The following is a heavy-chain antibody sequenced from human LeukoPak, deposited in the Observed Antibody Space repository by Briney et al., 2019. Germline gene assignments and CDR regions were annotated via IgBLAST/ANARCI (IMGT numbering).Heavy chain of an antibody. J-gene: IGHJ4*02. V-gene: IGHV1-8*01. CDR3: ARGQDCSGGSCYSSIDC. CDR2: MNPNSGNT. D-gene: IGHD2-15*01. Sequence: ASVKVTCKASGYTFTSYDINWVRQATGQGLEWMGWMNPNSGNTGYAQKFQDRVTMTRNTSISTAYMELSSLRSEDTAVYYCARGQDCSGGSCYSSIDCWGQGTLVTVSS. CDR1: GYTFTSYD.